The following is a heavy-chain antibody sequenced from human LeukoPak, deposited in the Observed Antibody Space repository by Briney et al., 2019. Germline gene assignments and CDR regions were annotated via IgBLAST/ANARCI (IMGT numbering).Heavy chain of an antibody. CDR3: ARDLGGTTGPEL. V-gene: IGHV1-69*01. D-gene: IGHD4-11*01. Sequence: GSSVKVSCKASGGTFSSYAISWVRQAPGQGLEWMGGIIPIFGTANYAQKFQGGVTITADESTSTAYMELSSLRSEDTAVYYCARDLGGTTGPELWGQGTLVTVSS. CDR1: GGTFSSYA. CDR2: IIPIFGTA. J-gene: IGHJ4*02.